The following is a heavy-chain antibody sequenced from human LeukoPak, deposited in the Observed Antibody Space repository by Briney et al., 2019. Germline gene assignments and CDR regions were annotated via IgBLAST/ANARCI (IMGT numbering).Heavy chain of an antibody. D-gene: IGHD1-26*01. Sequence: ASVKVSCKASGYTFTNYAINWVRQAPGQGLEWMGWINTNTGNPTYVQGFTGRFVFSLDTSVSTAYLQISSLKAEDTAVYYCARDPLPSGSYYPYFDYWGQGTLVTVSS. CDR3: ARDPLPSGSYYPYFDY. CDR1: GYTFTNYA. J-gene: IGHJ4*02. V-gene: IGHV7-4-1*02. CDR2: INTNTGNP.